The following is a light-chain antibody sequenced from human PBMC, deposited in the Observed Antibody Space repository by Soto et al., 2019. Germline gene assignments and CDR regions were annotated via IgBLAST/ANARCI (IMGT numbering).Light chain of an antibody. J-gene: IGKJ2*01. CDR2: WAS. CDR1: QSVLYSSNNKNY. CDR3: QLYERTPPT. Sequence: DIVMTQSPDSLAVSLGERATINCKSSQSVLYSSNNKNYLAWYQQRPGQPPKLLIYWASTRESGVPDRFSGSGSGTDFTLNSTSLQAAAVAVYYCQLYERTPPTFGQGTKLEIK. V-gene: IGKV4-1*01.